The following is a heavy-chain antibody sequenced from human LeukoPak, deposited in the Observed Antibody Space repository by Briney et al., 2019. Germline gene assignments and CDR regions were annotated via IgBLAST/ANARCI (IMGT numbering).Heavy chain of an antibody. D-gene: IGHD4-17*01. CDR2: IIPIFGTA. V-gene: IGHV1-69*13. CDR1: GGTFSTYA. CDR3: ARTSPHYGDYTLGY. Sequence: GASVKVSCKASGGTFSTYAISWVRQAPGQGLEWMGGIIPIFGTANYAQKFQGRATITADESTSTAYMELSSLRSEDTAVYYCARTSPHYGDYTLGYWGQGTLVTVSS. J-gene: IGHJ4*02.